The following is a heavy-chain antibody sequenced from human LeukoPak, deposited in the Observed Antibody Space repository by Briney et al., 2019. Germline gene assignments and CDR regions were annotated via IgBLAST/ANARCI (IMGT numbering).Heavy chain of an antibody. Sequence: PGRSLRLSCAASGFTFSSYAMHWVRQAPGKGLEWVEVISYDGSNKYYADSVKGRFTISRDNSKNTLYLQMNSLRAEDTAVYYCARDPSSGHRVYFDYWGQGTLVTVSS. D-gene: IGHD6-19*01. CDR2: ISYDGSNK. V-gene: IGHV3-30*04. CDR1: GFTFSSYA. CDR3: ARDPSSGHRVYFDY. J-gene: IGHJ4*02.